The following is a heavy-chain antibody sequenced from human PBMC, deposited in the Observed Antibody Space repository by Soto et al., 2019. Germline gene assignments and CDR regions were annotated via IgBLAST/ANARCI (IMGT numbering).Heavy chain of an antibody. CDR2: ISYDGSNK. V-gene: IGHV3-30-3*01. Sequence: GGSLRLSCAASGFTFSSYAMHWVRQAPGKGLEWVAVISYDGSNKYYADSVKGRFTISRDNSKNTLYLQMNSLRAEDTAVYYCARARGGIAVAGTLVCWGQGTLVTVS. J-gene: IGHJ4*02. D-gene: IGHD6-19*01. CDR3: ARARGGIAVAGTLVC. CDR1: GFTFSSYA.